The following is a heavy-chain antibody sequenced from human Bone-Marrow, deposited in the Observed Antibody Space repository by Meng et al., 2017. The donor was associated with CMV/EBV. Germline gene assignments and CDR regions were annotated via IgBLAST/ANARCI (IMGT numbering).Heavy chain of an antibody. CDR1: GGTFSSYA. CDR3: ARGLVVGAAFDY. D-gene: IGHD1-26*01. Sequence: SVKVSCKASGGTFSSYAISWVRQAPGQGLEWMGGIIPILGIANYAQKFQGRVTITADKSTSTAYMELSSLRSEDTAVYYCARGLVVGAAFDYWGKGTLVPVSS. CDR2: IIPILGIA. V-gene: IGHV1-69*10. J-gene: IGHJ4*02.